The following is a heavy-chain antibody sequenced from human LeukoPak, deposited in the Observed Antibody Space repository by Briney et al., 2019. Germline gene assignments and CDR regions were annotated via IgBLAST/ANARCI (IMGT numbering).Heavy chain of an antibody. CDR1: GGSISSHY. CDR2: IYYSGST. J-gene: IGHJ3*02. CDR3: ARSPYYYDSSDYYKDAFDI. Sequence: PSETLSLTCTVSGGSISSHYWSWIRQPPGKGLEWIGYIYYSGSTNYNPSLKSRVTISVDTSKNQFSLELSSVTAADTAVYYCARSPYYYDSSDYYKDAFDIWGQGTMVNVSS. D-gene: IGHD3-22*01. V-gene: IGHV4-59*11.